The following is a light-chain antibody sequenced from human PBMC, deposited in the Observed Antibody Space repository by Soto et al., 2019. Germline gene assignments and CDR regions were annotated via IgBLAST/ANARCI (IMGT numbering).Light chain of an antibody. Sequence: EIVLTQSPGTLSLSPGKRATLSCRASQSISSSYLAWYQQRPGQAPRLLIYGASSRATGIPDRFSGSGSGTDFTLTTSRLEPEDFAVYYCQQYGTSPQTFGQGTKVDIK. CDR1: QSISSSY. V-gene: IGKV3-20*01. CDR2: GAS. J-gene: IGKJ1*01. CDR3: QQYGTSPQT.